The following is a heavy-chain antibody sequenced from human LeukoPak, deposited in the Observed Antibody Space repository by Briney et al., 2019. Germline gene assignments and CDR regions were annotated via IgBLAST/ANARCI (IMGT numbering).Heavy chain of an antibody. CDR2: LHFGGST. J-gene: IGHJ4*02. Sequence: SETLSLTCTVSDGAITGYYWGWIRQPPGKGLDWIGHLHFGGSTNYNPSLKSRVTISVDTSKNHFSLKLSSVTAAATAVYYCARGYSTSWTYYFDYWGQGALVTVSS. V-gene: IGHV4-59*01. CDR1: DGAITGYY. D-gene: IGHD6-13*01. CDR3: ARGYSTSWTYYFDY.